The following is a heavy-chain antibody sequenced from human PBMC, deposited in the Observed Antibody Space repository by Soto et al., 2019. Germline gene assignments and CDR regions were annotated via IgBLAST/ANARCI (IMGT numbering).Heavy chain of an antibody. J-gene: IGHJ4*02. D-gene: IGHD5-18*01. Sequence: SETLSLTCAAYGGSFSDYYWSWIRQPPGKGLEWIGEINHSGRTNYNPSLKSRVSISIDTSKNQFSLKLTSVTAADAAFYYCARDGYNYGSFDDWGQGTLVTVSS. CDR2: INHSGRT. CDR1: GGSFSDYY. CDR3: ARDGYNYGSFDD. V-gene: IGHV4-34*01.